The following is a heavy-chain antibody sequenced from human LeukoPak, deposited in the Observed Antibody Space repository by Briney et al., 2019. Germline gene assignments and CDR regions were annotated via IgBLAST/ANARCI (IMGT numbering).Heavy chain of an antibody. Sequence: WASVKVSCKASGYTFTGYYMHWVRQAPGQGLEWMGWINPSSGGTNYAQKFQGRVTVTRDTSINTAYMELRRLRSDDTAVYYCARGGVVILGVMDIWGQGTVVTVSS. CDR3: ARGGVVILGVMDI. CDR1: GYTFTGYY. V-gene: IGHV1-2*02. J-gene: IGHJ3*02. CDR2: INPSSGGT. D-gene: IGHD2-21*01.